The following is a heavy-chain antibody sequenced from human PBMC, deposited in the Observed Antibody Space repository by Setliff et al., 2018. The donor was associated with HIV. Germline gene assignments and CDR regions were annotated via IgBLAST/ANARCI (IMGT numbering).Heavy chain of an antibody. D-gene: IGHD3-10*01. CDR2: IYASGST. Sequence: SETLSLTCTVSGGSISSGGYYWSWIRQHPGKGLEWIGYIYASGSTNYNPSLKSRVTISVDTSKNQFSLNLSSVTAADTAVYYCARAHYYGSGFMDVWGRGTTVTVSS. CDR1: GGSISSGGYY. CDR3: ARAHYYGSGFMDV. V-gene: IGHV4-61*08. J-gene: IGHJ6*04.